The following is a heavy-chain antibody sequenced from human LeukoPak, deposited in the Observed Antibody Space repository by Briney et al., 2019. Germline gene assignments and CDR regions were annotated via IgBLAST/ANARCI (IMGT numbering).Heavy chain of an antibody. Sequence: GGSLRLSCTASGFSITTNDMNWVRQAPGKGPEWVALIYISGITKYADSVQGRFTISRDNSKSTLYLQLNSLRAEDTAVYYCAKRSPPYWGQGTLVTVSS. CDR2: IYISGIT. CDR1: GFSITTND. CDR3: AKRSPPY. V-gene: IGHV3-66*04. J-gene: IGHJ4*02.